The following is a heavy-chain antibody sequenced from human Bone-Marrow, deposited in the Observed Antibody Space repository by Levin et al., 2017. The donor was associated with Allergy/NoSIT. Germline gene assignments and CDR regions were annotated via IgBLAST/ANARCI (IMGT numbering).Heavy chain of an antibody. V-gene: IGHV4-34*01. J-gene: IGHJ4*02. Sequence: SETLSLTCAVYGGSFSGYYWSWIRQPPGKGLEWIGEINHSGSTNYNPSLKSRVTISVDTSKNQFSLKLSSVTAADTAVYYCARGGRYDSSGYYHYWGQGTLVTVSS. CDR1: GGSFSGYY. CDR3: ARGGRYDSSGYYHY. D-gene: IGHD3-22*01. CDR2: INHSGST.